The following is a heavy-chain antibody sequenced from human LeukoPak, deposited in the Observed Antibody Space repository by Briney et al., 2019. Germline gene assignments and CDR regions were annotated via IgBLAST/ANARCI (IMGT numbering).Heavy chain of an antibody. CDR1: GGSISSYY. CDR2: IYYSGST. V-gene: IGHV4-59*08. CDR3: ARYYDNSGSLDY. J-gene: IGHJ4*02. Sequence: PSETLSLTCTVSGGSISSYYWSWIRQPPGRGLEWIGYIYYSGSTNYNPSLKSRVTISVDTSKNQFSLKLSTETAADTAVYYCARYYDNSGSLDYWGQGTLVTVSS. D-gene: IGHD3-22*01.